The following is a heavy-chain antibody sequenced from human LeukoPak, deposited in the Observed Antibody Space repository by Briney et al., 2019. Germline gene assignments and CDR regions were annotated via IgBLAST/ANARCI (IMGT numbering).Heavy chain of an antibody. CDR3: ARPQGYSYGANWFDP. J-gene: IGHJ5*01. D-gene: IGHD5-18*01. CDR1: GGSISSSTYY. Sequence: SETLSLTCTVSGGSISSSTYYWGWIRQPPGKGLEWIGSIYYSGSTYYNPSLRSRVTISVDTSKNQFSLKLSSVTAADTAVYYCARPQGYSYGANWFDPWGQGTLVTVSS. V-gene: IGHV4-39*07. CDR2: IYYSGST.